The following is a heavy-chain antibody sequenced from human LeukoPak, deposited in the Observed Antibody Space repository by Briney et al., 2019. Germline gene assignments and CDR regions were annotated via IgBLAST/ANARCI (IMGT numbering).Heavy chain of an antibody. D-gene: IGHD3-16*01. CDR1: GLTFSNXG. V-gene: IGHV3-23*01. CDR2: IRGSGGGT. Sequence: GGXXXLXXXASGLTFSNXGMSXXXXAPXXXXXXVSTIRGSGGGTYYTDSVQGRFTGSRDNSKNTLYLQMNSLRAEDTAVYYCATLSGPGETHDYWGQGTLVTVSS. J-gene: IGHJ4*02. CDR3: ATLSGPGETHDY.